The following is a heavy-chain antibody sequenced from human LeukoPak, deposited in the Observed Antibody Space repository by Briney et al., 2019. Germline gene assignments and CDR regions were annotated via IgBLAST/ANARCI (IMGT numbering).Heavy chain of an antibody. CDR1: GGSISSGSYY. CDR3: ARASLYYDILTGYSTDAFDI. Sequence: SETLSLTCTVSGGSISSGSYYWSWIRQPAGKGLEWIGCIYTSGSTNYNPSLKSRVTISVDTSKNQFSLKLSSVTAADTAVYYCARASLYYDILTGYSTDAFDIWGQGTMVTVSS. V-gene: IGHV4-61*02. CDR2: IYTSGST. J-gene: IGHJ3*02. D-gene: IGHD3-9*01.